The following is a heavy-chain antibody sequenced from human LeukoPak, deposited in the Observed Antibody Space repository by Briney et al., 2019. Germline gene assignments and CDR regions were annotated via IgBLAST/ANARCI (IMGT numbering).Heavy chain of an antibody. J-gene: IGHJ4*02. D-gene: IGHD6-13*01. V-gene: IGHV3-30-3*01. CDR1: GFNFRASW. CDR2: ISYDGSNK. Sequence: PGGSLRLSCAASGFNFRASWMNWVRQAPGKGLEWVAVISYDGSNKYYADSVKGRFTISRDNSKNTLYLQMNSLRAEDTAVYYCARVGAAGTFSYYFDYWGQGTLVTVSS. CDR3: ARVGAAGTFSYYFDY.